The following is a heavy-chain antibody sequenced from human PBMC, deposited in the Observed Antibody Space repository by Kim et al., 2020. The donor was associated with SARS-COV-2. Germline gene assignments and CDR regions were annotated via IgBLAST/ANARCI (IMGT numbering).Heavy chain of an antibody. CDR3: AKGDSGSSD. V-gene: IGHV3-23*03. J-gene: IGHJ4*02. CDR1: GFTFSSYA. CDR2: IYSGGSST. D-gene: IGHD1-26*01. Sequence: GGSLRLSCAASGFTFSSYAMSWVRQAPGKGLEWVSVIYSGGSSTYYADSVKGRFTISRDNSKNTLYLQMNSLRAEDTAVYYCAKGDSGSSDWGQGTLVTVSS.